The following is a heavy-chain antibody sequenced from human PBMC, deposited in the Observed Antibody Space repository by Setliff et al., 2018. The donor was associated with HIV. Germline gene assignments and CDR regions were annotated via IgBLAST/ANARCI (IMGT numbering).Heavy chain of an antibody. CDR2: TYYRSKWYN. V-gene: IGHV6-1*01. CDR1: GDTISSDSAA. Sequence: SQTLSLPCAISGDTISSDSAAWNWVRQSPSRGLEWLGRTYYRSKWYNDSAIFVRSRITISPDTSKNQFSLHLNSVTPDDTAVYFCARQQTGYSTTWNMFVHPSTYNYFDPWGQGILVTVSS. J-gene: IGHJ5*02. D-gene: IGHD5-18*01. CDR3: ARQQTGYSTTWNMFVHPSTYNYFDP.